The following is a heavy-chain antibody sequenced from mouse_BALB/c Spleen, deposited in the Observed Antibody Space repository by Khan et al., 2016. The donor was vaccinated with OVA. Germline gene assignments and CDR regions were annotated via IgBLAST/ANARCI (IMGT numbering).Heavy chain of an antibody. Sequence: EVQLQESGPGLVKPSQSLSLTCTVTGYSITSDYAWNWIRQFPGNKLEWLGYISYSGSPNYHPSLKSRISITRDTSKNQFFLQLKSVTTEDTAAYYCARRYYYGHWYFDVWGAGTTVTVSS. CDR3: ARRYYYGHWYFDV. CDR2: ISYSGSP. V-gene: IGHV3-2*02. D-gene: IGHD1-1*01. CDR1: GYSITSDYA. J-gene: IGHJ1*01.